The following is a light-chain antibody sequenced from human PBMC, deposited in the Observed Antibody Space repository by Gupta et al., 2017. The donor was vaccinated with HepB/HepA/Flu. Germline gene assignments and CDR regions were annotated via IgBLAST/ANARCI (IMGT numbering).Light chain of an antibody. CDR2: DVS. CDR1: SSDVGGYNY. V-gene: IGLV2-14*01. Sequence: QSSLTQPAFVSGSPGQSITISCTGTSSDVGGYNYVSWYQQHPGKAPKLMMYDVSNRPSGVSKRVSGSKSGNTASLTISGLQSEDEAHYYCSSYISGSTPVGFGGGSKLTVL. J-gene: IGLJ2*01. CDR3: SSYISGSTPVG.